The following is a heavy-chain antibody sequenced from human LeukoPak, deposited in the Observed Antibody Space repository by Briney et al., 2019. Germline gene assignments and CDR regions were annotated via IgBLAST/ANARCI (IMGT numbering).Heavy chain of an antibody. J-gene: IGHJ3*02. CDR1: GGSISSGDYY. V-gene: IGHV4-30-4*01. D-gene: IGHD5-18*01. CDR2: IYYSGST. CDR3: ARKDTAMALDAFDI. Sequence: PSQTLSLTCTVSGGSISSGDYYWRWIRQPPGKGLEWIGYIYYSGSTYYNPSLKSRVTISVDTSKNQFSLKLSSVTAADTAVYYCARKDTAMALDAFDIWGQGTMVTVSS.